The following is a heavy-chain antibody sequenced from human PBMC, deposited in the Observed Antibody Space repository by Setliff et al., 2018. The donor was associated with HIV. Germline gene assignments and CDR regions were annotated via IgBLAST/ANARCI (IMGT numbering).Heavy chain of an antibody. CDR1: DYTFTTYW. J-gene: IGHJ3*01. CDR2: IYPDDSNI. CDR3: ARRDGRSMNAFQI. V-gene: IGHV5-51*01. Sequence: GESLKISCKALDYTFTTYWIGWVRQMPGEGLEWMGIIYPDDSNIRYNPSFQNQVTISADKSITTAYLQINNLKASDTATYYCARRDGRSMNAFQIWGPGTEVTV. D-gene: IGHD6-13*01.